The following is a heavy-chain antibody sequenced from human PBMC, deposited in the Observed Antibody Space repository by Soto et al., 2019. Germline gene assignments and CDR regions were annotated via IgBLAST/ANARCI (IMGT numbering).Heavy chain of an antibody. CDR3: AMGGSGGRRFDY. Sequence: GGSLRLSCAASGFTFSSYAMSWVRQAPGKGLEWVSVISGSGDTTYYADSVKGRFTISRDNSENTLYLQMNSLRAEDTAVYHCAMGGSGGRRFDYWGQGTLVTVSS. J-gene: IGHJ4*02. CDR1: GFTFSSYA. D-gene: IGHD3-16*01. V-gene: IGHV3-23*01. CDR2: ISGSGDTT.